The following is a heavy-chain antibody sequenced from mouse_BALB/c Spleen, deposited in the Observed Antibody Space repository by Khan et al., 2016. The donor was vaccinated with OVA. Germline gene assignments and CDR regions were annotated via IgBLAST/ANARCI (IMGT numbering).Heavy chain of an antibody. CDR3: ARGGRWFDY. V-gene: IGHV3-6*02. Sequence: EVQLVESGPGIVKPSQSLSLTCSVTGYSITSGYYWNWIRQFPGNTLEWMGYINYGGNNNYNPSLKNRISITRDTSKNQFFLRLNSVTAEDSATYYCARGGRWFDYWGQGTLVTVSA. J-gene: IGHJ3*01. CDR2: INYGGNN. CDR1: GYSITSGYY.